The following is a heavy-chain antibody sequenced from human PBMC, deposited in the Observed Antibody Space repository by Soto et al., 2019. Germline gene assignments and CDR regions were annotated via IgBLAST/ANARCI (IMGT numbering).Heavy chain of an antibody. CDR1: GGSISSGGYY. Sequence: QVQLQESGPGLVKPSQTLSLTCTVSGGSISSGGYYWSWIRQHPGKGLEWIGYIYYSGSTYYNPSLESRVTISVDTSKNQFSLKLSSVTAADTAVYYCARESYGDDYGDYGSYYFDYWGQGTLVTVSS. D-gene: IGHD4-17*01. J-gene: IGHJ4*02. CDR3: ARESYGDDYGDYGSYYFDY. CDR2: IYYSGST. V-gene: IGHV4-31*03.